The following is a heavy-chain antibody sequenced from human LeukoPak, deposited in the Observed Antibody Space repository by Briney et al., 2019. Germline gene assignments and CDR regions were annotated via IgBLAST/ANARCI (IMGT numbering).Heavy chain of an antibody. Sequence: GGSLRLSCAASGFRFSTYWMSWVRQAPGKGLEWVAFIRYDGSNKYYADSVKGRFTISRDNSKNTLYLQMNSLRAEDTAVYYCAKDTRVGATTFDYWGQGTLVTVSS. V-gene: IGHV3-30*02. D-gene: IGHD1-26*01. CDR3: AKDTRVGATTFDY. CDR1: GFRFSTYW. CDR2: IRYDGSNK. J-gene: IGHJ4*02.